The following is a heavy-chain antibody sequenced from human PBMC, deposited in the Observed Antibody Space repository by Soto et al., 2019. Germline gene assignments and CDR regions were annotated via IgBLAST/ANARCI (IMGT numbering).Heavy chain of an antibody. CDR1: GGTFSSYA. Sequence: QVQLVQSGAEVKKPGSSVKVSCKASGGTFSSYAISWVRQAPGQGLEWMGGIIPIFGTANYAQKFQGRVTITADESTSTAYMELSSLRSEDTAVYYCVRGRAPVVVVAATPPYYYYGMDVWGQGTTVTVSS. V-gene: IGHV1-69*01. D-gene: IGHD2-15*01. J-gene: IGHJ6*02. CDR2: IIPIFGTA. CDR3: VRGRAPVVVVAATPPYYYYGMDV.